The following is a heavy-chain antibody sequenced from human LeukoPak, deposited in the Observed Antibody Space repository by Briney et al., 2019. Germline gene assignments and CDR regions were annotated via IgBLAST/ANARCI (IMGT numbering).Heavy chain of an antibody. CDR2: ISSSSSTV. CDR1: GFTFGDYA. D-gene: IGHD3-16*02. J-gene: IGHJ6*02. Sequence: GGSLRLSCTASGFTFGDYAMSWFRQAPGKGLEWVSYISSSSSTVYYADSVKGRFTISRDNAKNSLYLQMNSLRAEGTAVYYCARDTRSLMDVWGQGTTVTVSS. CDR3: ARDTRSLMDV. V-gene: IGHV3-48*01.